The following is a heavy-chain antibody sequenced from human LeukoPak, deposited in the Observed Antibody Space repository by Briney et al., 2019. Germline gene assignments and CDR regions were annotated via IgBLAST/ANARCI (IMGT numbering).Heavy chain of an antibody. V-gene: IGHV4-39*01. J-gene: IGHJ4*02. CDR3: ARNNTLMMYPRGGEAKGFDY. CDR1: GGSISSGSYY. Sequence: SGTLSLTCTVSGGSISSGSYYWGWIRQPPGKGLEWIGSIYYSGSTHYNPSLKSRVTISVDTSKNEFSLKLSSVTAADTAVYYCARNNTLMMYPRGGEAKGFDYWGQGTLVTVSS. CDR2: IYYSGST. D-gene: IGHD2-8*01.